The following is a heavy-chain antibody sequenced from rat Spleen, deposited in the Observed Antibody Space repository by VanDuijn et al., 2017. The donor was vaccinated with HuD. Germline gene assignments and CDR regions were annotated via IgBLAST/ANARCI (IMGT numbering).Heavy chain of an antibody. J-gene: IGHJ2*01. D-gene: IGHD1-6*01. CDR3: ARDRILRSTGFDY. V-gene: IGHV5-29*01. CDR1: GFTFSNYG. CDR2: ISYDGGGT. Sequence: EVQLVESGGGLVQPGRSLKLSCAASGFTFSNYGMAWVRQAPKKGLEWVASISYDGGGTYYRDSVKGRFTISRDNAKSSLYLQMDSLGSEDTATYYCARDRILRSTGFDYWGQGVMVTVSS.